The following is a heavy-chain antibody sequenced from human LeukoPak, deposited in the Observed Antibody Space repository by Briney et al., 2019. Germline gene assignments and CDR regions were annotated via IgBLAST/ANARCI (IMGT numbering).Heavy chain of an antibody. CDR2: ISSSGSML. V-gene: IGHV3-11*04. D-gene: IGHD6-13*01. CDR1: GFTFSDYY. Sequence: GGSLRLSCAASGFTFSDYYMSWIRQAPGKGLEWVSYISSSGSMLHYADSVKGRFTISRDNAKNSLYLQMSSLRVEDTAAYYCARRPYSSSWYYFDYWGQGTLVTVSS. CDR3: ARRPYSSSWYYFDY. J-gene: IGHJ4*02.